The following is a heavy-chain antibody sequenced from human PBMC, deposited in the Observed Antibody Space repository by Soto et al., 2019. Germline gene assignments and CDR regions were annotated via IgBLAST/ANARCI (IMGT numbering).Heavy chain of an antibody. D-gene: IGHD6-19*01. CDR1: GYTLTELS. J-gene: IGHJ3*02. CDR3: STDSAVAGIAWAFDT. Sequence: ASVKVSCKVSGYTLTELSMHWVRQAPGKGLEWMGGFDPEDGETIYAQKFQGRVTMTEDTSTDTAYMELSSLRSEDTAVYYCSTDSAVAGIAWAFDTCGQGTMVTLS. V-gene: IGHV1-24*01. CDR2: FDPEDGET.